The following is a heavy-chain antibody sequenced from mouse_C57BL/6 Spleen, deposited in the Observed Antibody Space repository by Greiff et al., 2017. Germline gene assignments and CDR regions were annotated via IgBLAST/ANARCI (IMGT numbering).Heavy chain of an antibody. CDR2: IDPEDGET. V-gene: IGHV14-2*01. Sequence: FQLQQSGAELVKPGASVKLSCTASGFNIKDYYMHWVKQRPEKGLGWIGRIDPEDGETKYAPKFQGKATITADTFSNTAYLQLSSLTSEDTAVYYCARGVLGAWFAYWGQGTLVTVSA. J-gene: IGHJ3*01. D-gene: IGHD3-3*01. CDR1: GFNIKDYY. CDR3: ARGVLGAWFAY.